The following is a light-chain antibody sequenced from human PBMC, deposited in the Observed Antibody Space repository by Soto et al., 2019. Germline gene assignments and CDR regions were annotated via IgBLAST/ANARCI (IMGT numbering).Light chain of an antibody. Sequence: ALTQPASVSGSPGQSITISCTGTSSDVGAYDFVSWYQQHPDKAPKLMIYEVRYRPSGVSNRFSGSKSVNTATLTISGLQAEDEADYYCSSYTTRSTRVFGTGTKVTVL. CDR2: EVR. CDR1: SSDVGAYDF. J-gene: IGLJ1*01. V-gene: IGLV2-14*03. CDR3: SSYTTRSTRV.